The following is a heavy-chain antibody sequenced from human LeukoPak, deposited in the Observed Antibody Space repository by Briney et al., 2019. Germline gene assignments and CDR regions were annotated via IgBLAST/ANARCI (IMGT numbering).Heavy chain of an antibody. CDR2: ISHGGSKK. CDR3: ARDNIAYGSGSYLGY. D-gene: IGHD3-10*01. J-gene: IGHJ4*02. V-gene: IGHV3-30*04. CDR1: GFTFNNFA. Sequence: GRSLRLSCAASGFTFNNFATHWVRQAPGKGLEWVAIISHGGSKKDYADSVKGRFTLSRDNSQNTLYVQMNSLGVEDTAVYYCARDNIAYGSGSYLGYWGQGTLVIVSS.